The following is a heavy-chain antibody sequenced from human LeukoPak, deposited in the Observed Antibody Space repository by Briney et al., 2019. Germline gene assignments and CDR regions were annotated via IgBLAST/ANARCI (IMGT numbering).Heavy chain of an antibody. Sequence: PGGSLRLSCAASGFIFNNYWMHWVRQSPGEGPLWLARINGDGSSTSYAHSVQGRFSISRDNSKNTLYLQMNSLRAEDTAVYYCAKGSSTSCWGQGTLVTVSS. CDR2: INGDGSST. J-gene: IGHJ4*02. V-gene: IGHV3-74*01. CDR3: AKGSSTSC. D-gene: IGHD2-2*01. CDR1: GFIFNNYW.